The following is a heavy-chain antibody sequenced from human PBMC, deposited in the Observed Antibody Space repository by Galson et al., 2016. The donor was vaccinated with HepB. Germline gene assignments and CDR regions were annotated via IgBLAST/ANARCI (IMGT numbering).Heavy chain of an antibody. CDR1: GGSISSFFYY. CDR2: IYYSGTT. D-gene: IGHD3-10*01. J-gene: IGHJ4*02. V-gene: IGHV4-39*01. Sequence: SETLSLTCSVSGGSISSFFYYWGWIRQPPGKGPDWIGSIYYSGTTYYNPSPKRPVTMSVDTSKNQFSLKLNSVTAADTAVYYCATMGSSPGGFDSWGQGTLVTVSS. CDR3: ATMGSSPGGFDS.